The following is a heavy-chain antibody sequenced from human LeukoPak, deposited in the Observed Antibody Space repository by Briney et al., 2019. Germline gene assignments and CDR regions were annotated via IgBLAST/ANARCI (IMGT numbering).Heavy chain of an antibody. CDR3: ARGSRFLEWLVGSLDFDY. J-gene: IGHJ4*02. D-gene: IGHD3-3*01. V-gene: IGHV4-39*07. Sequence: SETLSLTCTVSGGSVSSGSYYWSWIRQPPGKGLEWIGEINHSGSTNYNPSLKSRVTISVDTSKNQFSLKLSSVTAADTAVYYCARGSRFLEWLVGSLDFDYWGQGTLVTVSS. CDR2: INHSGST. CDR1: GGSVSSGSYY.